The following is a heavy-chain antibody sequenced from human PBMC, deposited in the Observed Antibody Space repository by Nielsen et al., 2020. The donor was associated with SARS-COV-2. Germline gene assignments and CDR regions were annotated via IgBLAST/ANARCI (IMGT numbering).Heavy chain of an antibody. CDR3: ARAAAGDLGFDY. Sequence: GESLKISCAASGFTFSDYYMSWIRQAPGKGLEWVSYISSSSSYTNYADSVKGRFTISRDNAKNSLYLQMNSLRAEDMAVYYCARAAAGDLGFDYWGQGTLVTVSS. CDR1: GFTFSDYY. J-gene: IGHJ4*02. D-gene: IGHD6-13*01. CDR2: ISSSSSYT. V-gene: IGHV3-11*03.